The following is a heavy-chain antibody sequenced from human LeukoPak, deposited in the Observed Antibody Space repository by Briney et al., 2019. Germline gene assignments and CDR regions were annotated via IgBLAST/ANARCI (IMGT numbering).Heavy chain of an antibody. CDR1: GFTFSSYW. CDR2: INSDGSST. Sequence: GGPLRLSCAASGFTFSSYWMHWVRQAPGKGLVWVSRINSDGSSTSYADSVKGRFTISRDNAKNPLYLQMNSLRAEDTAVYYCARPFGGDSSGSTPGYYYCGMDVWGQGTTVTVSS. J-gene: IGHJ6*02. D-gene: IGHD6-19*01. V-gene: IGHV3-74*01. CDR3: ARPFGGDSSGSTPGYYYCGMDV.